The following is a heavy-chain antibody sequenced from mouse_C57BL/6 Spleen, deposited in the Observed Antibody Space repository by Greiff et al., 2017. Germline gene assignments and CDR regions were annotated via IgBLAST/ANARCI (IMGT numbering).Heavy chain of an antibody. Sequence: ESGPGLVKPSQSLSLTCSVTGYSITSGYYWSWIRQFPGNKLEWMGYISYDGSNNYNPSLKNRISITRDTSKNQFFLKLNSVTTEDTATYYCASGNWYFDVWGTGTTVTVSS. D-gene: IGHD1-1*02. J-gene: IGHJ1*03. V-gene: IGHV3-6*01. CDR1: GYSITSGYY. CDR3: ASGNWYFDV. CDR2: ISYDGSN.